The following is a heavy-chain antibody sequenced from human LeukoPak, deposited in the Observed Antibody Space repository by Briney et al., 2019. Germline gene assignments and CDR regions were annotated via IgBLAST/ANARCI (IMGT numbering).Heavy chain of an antibody. Sequence: ASVKVSCKASGYTFTGYYMHWVRQAPGQGLEWMGWINPNNGGTKYAQNFQGRVTMTRDTSISTAYMELDRLRFDDAAVYYCARDSGEVPDYWGQGTLVTVSS. CDR3: ARDSGEVPDY. V-gene: IGHV1-2*02. CDR1: GYTFTGYY. J-gene: IGHJ4*02. CDR2: INPNNGGT. D-gene: IGHD3-10*01.